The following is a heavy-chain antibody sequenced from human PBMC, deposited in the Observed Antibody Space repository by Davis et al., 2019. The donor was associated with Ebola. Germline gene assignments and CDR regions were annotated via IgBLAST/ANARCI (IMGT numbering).Heavy chain of an antibody. V-gene: IGHV3-73*01. D-gene: IGHD2-2*01. J-gene: IGHJ4*02. CDR3: TPDIVVVPAARGSDY. Sequence: PGGSLRLSCAASGFTFSGSAMHWVRQASGKGLEWVGRIRSKANSYATAYAASVKGRFTISRDDSKNTAYLQMNSLKTEDTAVYYCTPDIVVVPAARGSDYWGQGTLVTVSS. CDR2: IRSKANSYAT. CDR1: GFTFSGSA.